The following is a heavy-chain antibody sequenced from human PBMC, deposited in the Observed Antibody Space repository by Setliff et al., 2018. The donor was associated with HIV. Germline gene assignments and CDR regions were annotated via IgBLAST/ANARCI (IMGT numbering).Heavy chain of an antibody. CDR1: GFRFSGYA. CDR3: ANQYNNGRFEY. CDR2: LSDGGSEK. V-gene: IGHV3-30*04. Sequence: GGSLRLSCAASGFRFSGYAMHWVRQAPGKGLEWVAVLSDGGSEKYYAESVEGRFTVSRDNYRSTLFLQMDSLRDEDTATYYCANQYNNGRFEYWGQGTLVTVSS. D-gene: IGHD1-20*01. J-gene: IGHJ4*02.